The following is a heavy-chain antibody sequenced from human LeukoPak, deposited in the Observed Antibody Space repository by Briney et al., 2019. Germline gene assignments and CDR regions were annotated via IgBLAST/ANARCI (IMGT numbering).Heavy chain of an antibody. J-gene: IGHJ4*02. Sequence: LPGGSLRLSCAASGFTFSNHAMNWVRQAPGKGLEWVSIISGSGTVTYYADSVKGRFTISRDNSKNTLYVQMNSLRAEDTAVYYCAKDIEEWLVKGGGCFDYWGQGTLVTVSS. CDR3: AKDIEEWLVKGGGCFDY. CDR2: ISGSGTVT. CDR1: GFTFSNHA. V-gene: IGHV3-23*01. D-gene: IGHD6-19*01.